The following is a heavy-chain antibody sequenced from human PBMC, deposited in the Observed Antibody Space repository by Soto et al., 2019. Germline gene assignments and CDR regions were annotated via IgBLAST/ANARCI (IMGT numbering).Heavy chain of an antibody. CDR1: GYTFTSYG. V-gene: IGHV1-18*01. D-gene: IGHD3-22*01. CDR3: ARDGAPYYYYDSSGYYFDAFDI. J-gene: IGHJ3*02. Sequence: GASVKVSCKASGYTFTSYGISWVRQAPGQGLERMGWISAYNGNTNYAQKLQGRVTMTTDTSTSTAYMELRSLRSDDTAVYYCARDGAPYYYYDSSGYYFDAFDIWGQGTMVTVSS. CDR2: ISAYNGNT.